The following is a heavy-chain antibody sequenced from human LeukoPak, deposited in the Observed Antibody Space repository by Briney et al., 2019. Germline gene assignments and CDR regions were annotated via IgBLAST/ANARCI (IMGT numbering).Heavy chain of an antibody. CDR1: GGSISSYY. V-gene: IGHV4-59*01. CDR3: ARALDYGGKVDY. CDR2: IYYSGST. Sequence: SETLSLTCTVSGGSISSYYWSWIRQPPGKGLEWLGYIYYSGSTNYNPSLKSRVTISVDTSKNQFSLNLSSVIAADTAVYYCARALDYGGKVDYWGQGTLVTVSS. D-gene: IGHD4-23*01. J-gene: IGHJ4*02.